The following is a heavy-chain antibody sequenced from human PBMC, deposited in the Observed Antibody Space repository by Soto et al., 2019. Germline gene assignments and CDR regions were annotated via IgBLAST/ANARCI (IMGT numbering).Heavy chain of an antibody. D-gene: IGHD3-22*01. CDR2: INHSGST. V-gene: IGHV4-34*01. CDR3: ASGYYYDSRFDY. J-gene: IGHJ4*02. CDR1: GGSFSGYY. Sequence: SETLSLTCAVYGGSFSGYYWSWIRQPPGKGLEWIGEINHSGSTNYNPSLKSRVTISVDTSKNQFSLKLSSVTAAGTAVYYCASGYYYDSRFDYWGQGTLVTVSS.